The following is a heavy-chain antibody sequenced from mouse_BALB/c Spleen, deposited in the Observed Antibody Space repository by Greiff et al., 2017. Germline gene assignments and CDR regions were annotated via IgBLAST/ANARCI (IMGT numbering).Heavy chain of an antibody. J-gene: IGHJ2*01. CDR1: GYTFTSYW. V-gene: IGHV1-87*01. CDR2: IYPGDGDT. Sequence: QVQLKESGAELARPGASVKLSCQASGYTFTSYWMQWVKQRPGQGLEWIGAIYPGDGDTRYTQKFKGKATLTADKSSSTAYMQLSSLASEDAAVYYCARRGNSYFDYWGKGTTLTVSS. D-gene: IGHD2-1*01. CDR3: ARRGNSYFDY.